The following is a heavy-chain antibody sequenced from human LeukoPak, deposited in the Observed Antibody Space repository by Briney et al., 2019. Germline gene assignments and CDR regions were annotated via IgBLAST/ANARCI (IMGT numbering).Heavy chain of an antibody. CDR2: ISSSSSYI. Sequence: KSGGSLRPSCAASGFTFSSYSMNWVRQAPGKGLEWVSSISSSSSYIYYADSVKGRFTISRDNAKNSLYLQMNSLRAEDTAVYYCARDRFVVRIAARPGGAFDIWGQGTMVTVSS. CDR1: GFTFSSYS. D-gene: IGHD6-6*01. V-gene: IGHV3-21*01. CDR3: ARDRFVVRIAARPGGAFDI. J-gene: IGHJ3*02.